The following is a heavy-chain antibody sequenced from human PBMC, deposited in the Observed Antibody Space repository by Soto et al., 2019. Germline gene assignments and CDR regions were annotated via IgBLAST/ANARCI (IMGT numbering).Heavy chain of an antibody. Sequence: QVQLQESGPGLVKPSETLSLTCTVSGGSISGYYWSWIRQPPGKGLEWMGYSYYSGSTNYNPSLKSRVTISVDTSKNQFSLKLSAVTAADTAVYYCARHIGDFWNHENWFDPWGQGTLVTVSS. V-gene: IGHV4-59*08. J-gene: IGHJ5*02. D-gene: IGHD3-3*01. CDR3: ARHIGDFWNHENWFDP. CDR2: SYYSGST. CDR1: GGSISGYY.